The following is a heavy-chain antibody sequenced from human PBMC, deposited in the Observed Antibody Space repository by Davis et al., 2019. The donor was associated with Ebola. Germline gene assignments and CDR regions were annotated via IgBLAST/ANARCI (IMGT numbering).Heavy chain of an antibody. Sequence: GESLKISCAASGFTFSSYAMSWVRQAPGKGLEWVSAISGSGGSTYYADSVKGRFTISRDNSKNTLYLQMNSLRAEDTAVYYCANPHWGWGYWGQGTLVTVSS. CDR2: ISGSGGST. CDR3: ANPHWGWGY. J-gene: IGHJ4*02. CDR1: GFTFSSYA. D-gene: IGHD7-27*01. V-gene: IGHV3-23*01.